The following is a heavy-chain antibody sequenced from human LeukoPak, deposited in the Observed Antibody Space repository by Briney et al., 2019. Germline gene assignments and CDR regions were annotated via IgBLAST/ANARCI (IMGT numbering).Heavy chain of an antibody. CDR1: GFTFSSYW. J-gene: IGHJ4*02. Sequence: PGGSLRLSCAASGFTFSSYWTSWVRQAPGKGLEWVANIKQDGSEKYYVDSVKGRFTISRDNAKNSLYLQMNSLRAEDTAVYYCASARRKQWLENFFFDYWGQGTLVTVSS. D-gene: IGHD6-19*01. CDR2: IKQDGSEK. CDR3: ASARRKQWLENFFFDY. V-gene: IGHV3-7*01.